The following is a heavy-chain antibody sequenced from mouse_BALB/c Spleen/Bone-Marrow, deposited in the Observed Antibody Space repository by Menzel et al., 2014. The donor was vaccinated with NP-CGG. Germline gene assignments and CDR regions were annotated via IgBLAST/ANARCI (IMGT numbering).Heavy chain of an antibody. J-gene: IGHJ4*01. Sequence: DVKLVESGGGLVQPGGSLKLSCATSGFTFSDYYMYWVRQTPEKRLEWVAYITKGGGSTYYPDIVKGRFTISRDNAKNPLSLKRSRLKSEDTAMSYCARQLAYAMDYWGQGTSVTVSS. CDR3: ARQLAYAMDY. V-gene: IGHV5-12*02. CDR2: ITKGGGST. D-gene: IGHD4-1*01. CDR1: GFTFSDYY.